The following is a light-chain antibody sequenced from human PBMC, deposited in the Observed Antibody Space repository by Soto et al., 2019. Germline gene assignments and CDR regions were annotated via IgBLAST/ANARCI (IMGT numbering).Light chain of an antibody. Sequence: EIVLTQSPCTLSLSPGERATLSCRAIHTISSSYLAWYQQKPGQAPRLLMYGISRRATGIPDRFSGSGSGTDFTLTITRLEPEDFAVYYCQQYVTSSPRTFGQGTKVDI. V-gene: IGKV3-20*01. CDR2: GIS. CDR1: HTISSSY. CDR3: QQYVTSSPRT. J-gene: IGKJ1*01.